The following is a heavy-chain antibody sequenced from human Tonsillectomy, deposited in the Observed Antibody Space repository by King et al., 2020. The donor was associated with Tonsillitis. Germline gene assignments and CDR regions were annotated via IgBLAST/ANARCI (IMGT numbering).Heavy chain of an antibody. V-gene: IGHV3-23*04. J-gene: IGHJ6*03. CDR1: GFTFSIFA. Sequence: VQLVESGGGLVPPGGSLRLCCAGSGFTFSIFAMTWVRQAPGKGLEWFSSISDSAGGTYYAYSVNVRFTNSRDNSKNTLYLQVNGLRAEDTAVYYCAKLLRSGYHLYYMDVWGKGTTVTVSS. D-gene: IGHD3-3*01. CDR3: AKLLRSGYHLYYMDV. CDR2: ISDSAGGT.